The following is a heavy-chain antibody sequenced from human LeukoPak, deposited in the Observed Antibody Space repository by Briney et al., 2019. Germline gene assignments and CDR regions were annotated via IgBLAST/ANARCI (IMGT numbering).Heavy chain of an antibody. D-gene: IGHD3-3*01. Sequence: GGSLGLSCAASGFTFSSYSMNWVRQAPGKGLEWVSSISSSSSYIYYADSVKGRFTISRDNAKNSLYLQMNSLRAEDTAVYYCAKNYDFWSGPPPDYYYYYYMDVWGKGTTVTVSS. CDR1: GFTFSSYS. V-gene: IGHV3-21*01. CDR3: AKNYDFWSGPPPDYYYYYYMDV. J-gene: IGHJ6*03. CDR2: ISSSSSYI.